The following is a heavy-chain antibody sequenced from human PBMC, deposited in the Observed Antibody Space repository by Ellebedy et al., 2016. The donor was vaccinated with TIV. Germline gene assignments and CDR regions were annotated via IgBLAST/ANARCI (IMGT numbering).Heavy chain of an antibody. D-gene: IGHD6-19*01. V-gene: IGHV4-59*01. Sequence: SETLSLTXTVSGGSISSYYWSWIRQPPGKGLEWIGYIYYSGSTNYNPSLKSQVTISVDTSKNQFSLKLSSVTAADTAVYYCARGGTVAGTEWFDPWGQGTLVTVSS. CDR2: IYYSGST. CDR1: GGSISSYY. CDR3: ARGGTVAGTEWFDP. J-gene: IGHJ5*02.